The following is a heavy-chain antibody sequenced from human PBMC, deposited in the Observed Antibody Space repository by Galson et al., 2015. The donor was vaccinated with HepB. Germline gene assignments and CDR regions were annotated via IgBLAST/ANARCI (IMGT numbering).Heavy chain of an antibody. J-gene: IGHJ4*02. V-gene: IGHV4-4*02. CDR1: GGSISSSNW. CDR3: ARVAPAVAGQFDY. D-gene: IGHD6-19*01. Sequence: SETLSLTCAVSGGSISSSNWWSWVRQPPGKGLEWIGEIYHSGSTNYNPSLKSRVTISVDKSKNQFSLKLSSVTAADTAVYYCARVAPAVAGQFDYWGQGTLVTVSS. CDR2: IYHSGST.